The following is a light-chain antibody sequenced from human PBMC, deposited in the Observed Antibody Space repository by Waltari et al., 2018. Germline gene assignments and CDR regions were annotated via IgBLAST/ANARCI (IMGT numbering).Light chain of an antibody. CDR2: GTS. CDR1: QGTNNY. Sequence: DIQLTQSPSFLSASVGDRVTIPCRASQGTNNYLAWYQQKPGKAPNLQIYGTSTLQSGVPSRFSGSQSGTEFTLTISSLQPEDFATYYCQQFKSFLFTFGQGTRLDIK. V-gene: IGKV1-9*01. CDR3: QQFKSFLFT. J-gene: IGKJ5*01.